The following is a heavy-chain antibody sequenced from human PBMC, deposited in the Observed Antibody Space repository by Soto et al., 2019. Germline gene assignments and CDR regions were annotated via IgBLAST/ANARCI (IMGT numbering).Heavy chain of an antibody. Sequence: EVQLLDSGGGLVQPWGSLRLSCHASGFTFSSSDMSWVRQAPGKGLEWVSAVSGSGVNTYYADSVKGRFTIARDNSKKTLYLQMSSLRGDDTAVYYCAKYLAVAAPAHLEYWGQGTAVTVSS. CDR2: VSGSGVNT. CDR3: AKYLAVAAPAHLEY. CDR1: GFTFSSSD. J-gene: IGHJ4*02. D-gene: IGHD6-19*01. V-gene: IGHV3-23*01.